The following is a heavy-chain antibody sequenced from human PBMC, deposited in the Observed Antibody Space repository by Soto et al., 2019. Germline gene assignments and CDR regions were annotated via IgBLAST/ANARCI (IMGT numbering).Heavy chain of an antibody. D-gene: IGHD2-21*02. CDR1: GYTFTSYG. Sequence: ASVKVSCKASGYTFTSYGISWLRQAPGQGLEWMGWISAYNGNTNYAQKLQGRVTMTTDTSTSTAYMELRSLRSDDTAVYYCARGGSSHIVVVTAILYGMDVWGQGTTVTVSS. CDR2: ISAYNGNT. V-gene: IGHV1-18*01. J-gene: IGHJ6*02. CDR3: ARGGSSHIVVVTAILYGMDV.